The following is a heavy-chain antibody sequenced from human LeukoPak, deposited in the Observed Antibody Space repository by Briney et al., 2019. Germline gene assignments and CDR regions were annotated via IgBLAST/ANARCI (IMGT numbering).Heavy chain of an antibody. CDR1: GLTVSSYA. J-gene: IGHJ4*02. D-gene: IGHD3-10*01. Sequence: GGSLRLSCGASGLTVSSYAMSWARQAPGKGLEWVSTIIGTAGNTYYADSVKGRFTISRDDSKNTVYLQMNSLRAEDTAVYSCAKYTSGTYYRGLDQWGQGTLVTVSS. V-gene: IGHV3-23*01. CDR2: IIGTAGNT. CDR3: AKYTSGTYYRGLDQ.